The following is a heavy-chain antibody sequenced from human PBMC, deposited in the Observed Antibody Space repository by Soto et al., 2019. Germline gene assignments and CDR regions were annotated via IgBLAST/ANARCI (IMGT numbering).Heavy chain of an antibody. Sequence: QVQLVESGGGVVQPGRSLRLSCAASGFTFSSYGMHWVRQAPGKGLEWVAVISYDGSDKYYVDSVKGRFTISRDISKNTLYLQMNSRRAEDTAVYYCPTHPYGDAPYWGQGTLVTVSS. CDR3: PTHPYGDAPY. CDR2: ISYDGSDK. CDR1: GFTFSSYG. V-gene: IGHV3-30*03. J-gene: IGHJ4*02. D-gene: IGHD4-17*01.